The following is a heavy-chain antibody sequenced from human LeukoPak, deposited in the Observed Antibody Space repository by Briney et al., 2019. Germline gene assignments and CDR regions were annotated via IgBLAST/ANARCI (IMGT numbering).Heavy chain of an antibody. J-gene: IGHJ4*02. V-gene: IGHV3-53*01. CDR3: ARDRRGSLDY. CDR2: IYSGGSR. Sequence: TGGSLRLSCAASGFTVSSSYKSWVRQAPGKGLDWASVIYSGGSRYYADSVKGRFTISRDNSKKTLYLQMNSLRAEDKAVYYCARDRRGSLDYWGQGTLVTVSS. CDR1: GFTVSSSY. D-gene: IGHD5-12*01.